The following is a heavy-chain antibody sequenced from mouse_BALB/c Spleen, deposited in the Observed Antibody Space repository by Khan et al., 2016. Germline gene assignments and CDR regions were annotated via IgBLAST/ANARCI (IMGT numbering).Heavy chain of an antibody. CDR1: GYTFTSYW. D-gene: IGHD4-1*01. CDR2: IYPGDGDT. V-gene: IGHV1-87*01. Sequence: QVQLQQSGAELARPGASVKLSCKASGYTFTSYWMQWVKQRPGLGLEWIGAIYPGDGDTRYTQKFKGKATLTADKSSSTAYMQLSSLASEDSAVYYCARGTGNYFDYWGQGTTLTVSS. J-gene: IGHJ2*01. CDR3: ARGTGNYFDY.